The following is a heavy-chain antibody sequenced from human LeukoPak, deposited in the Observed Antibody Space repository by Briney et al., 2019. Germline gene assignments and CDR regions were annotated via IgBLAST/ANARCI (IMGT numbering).Heavy chain of an antibody. Sequence: ASVKVSCKASGGTFSSYAISWVRQAPGQGLEWMGWISAYNGNTNYAQKLQGRVTMTTDTSTSTAYMELRSLRSDDTAVYYCARAFKTDNWFDPWGQGTLVTVSS. V-gene: IGHV1-18*01. CDR2: ISAYNGNT. J-gene: IGHJ5*02. CDR1: GGTFSSYA. CDR3: ARAFKTDNWFDP.